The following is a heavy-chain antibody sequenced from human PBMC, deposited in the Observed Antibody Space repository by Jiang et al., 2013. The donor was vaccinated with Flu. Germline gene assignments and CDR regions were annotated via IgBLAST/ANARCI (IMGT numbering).Heavy chain of an antibody. Sequence: FSSYAISWVRQAPGQGLEWMGGIIPIFGTANYAQKFQGRVTITADESTSTAYMELSSLRSEDTAVYYCARAATVVTTRYYFDYWGQGTLVTVSS. CDR2: IIPIFGTA. D-gene: IGHD4-23*01. V-gene: IGHV1-69*01. J-gene: IGHJ4*02. CDR1: FSSYA. CDR3: ARAATVVTTRYYFDY.